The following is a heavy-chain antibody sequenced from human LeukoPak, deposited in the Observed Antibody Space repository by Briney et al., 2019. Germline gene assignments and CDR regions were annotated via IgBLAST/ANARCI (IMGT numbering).Heavy chain of an antibody. Sequence: SETLSLTCTVSGGSISRYYWICIRQPPGKGLEWIGYIYYSGSTNYSPSLKSRVTISVDTSKNQFYLKLSSVTAADTAGYYCARFLLDAFDIWGQGTMVTVSS. CDR1: GGSISRYY. J-gene: IGHJ3*02. CDR2: IYYSGST. CDR3: ARFLLDAFDI. V-gene: IGHV4-59*01.